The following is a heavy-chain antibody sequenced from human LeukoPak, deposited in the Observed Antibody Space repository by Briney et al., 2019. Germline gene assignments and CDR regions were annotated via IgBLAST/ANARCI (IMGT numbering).Heavy chain of an antibody. CDR2: TSGSGGST. CDR3: AKDPDCTSGICYTFFDY. V-gene: IGHV3-23*01. CDR1: GFTVSSNY. D-gene: IGHD2-8*01. Sequence: GGSLRLSCAASGFTVSSNYMSWVRQAPGKGLEWVSATSGSGGSTYYADSVKGRFTISRDNSKNTLYLQMNSLRAEDTAVYYCAKDPDCTSGICYTFFDYWGQGTLVTVSS. J-gene: IGHJ4*02.